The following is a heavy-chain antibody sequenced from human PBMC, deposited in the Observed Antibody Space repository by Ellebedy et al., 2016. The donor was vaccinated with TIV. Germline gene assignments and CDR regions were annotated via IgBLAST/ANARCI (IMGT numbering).Heavy chain of an antibody. Sequence: GESLKISCAASGFTFSSYAMHWVRQAPGKGLEWVAVISYDGSNKYYADSVKGRFTISRDNSKNTLYLQMNSLRAEDTAVYYCAGQVVAAAGILFDYWGQGTLVTVSS. CDR3: AGQVVAAAGILFDY. V-gene: IGHV3-30-3*01. J-gene: IGHJ4*02. D-gene: IGHD6-13*01. CDR1: GFTFSSYA. CDR2: ISYDGSNK.